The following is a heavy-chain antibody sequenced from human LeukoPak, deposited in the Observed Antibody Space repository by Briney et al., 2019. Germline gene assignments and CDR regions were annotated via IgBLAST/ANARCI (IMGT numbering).Heavy chain of an antibody. V-gene: IGHV1-18*01. CDR1: GYTFTSYG. D-gene: IGHD6-25*01. Sequence: ASVKVSCKASGYTFTSYGISWVRQAPGQGLVWMGWISAYNGATNYAQKFQGRVTMTTDTSTSTAYMELRSLRSDDTAVYYCARDRRSGPSYFDHWGQGTLVTVSS. CDR2: ISAYNGAT. J-gene: IGHJ4*02. CDR3: ARDRRSGPSYFDH.